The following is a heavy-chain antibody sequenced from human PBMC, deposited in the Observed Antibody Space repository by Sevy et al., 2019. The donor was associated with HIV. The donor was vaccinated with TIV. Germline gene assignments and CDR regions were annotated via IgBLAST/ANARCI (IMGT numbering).Heavy chain of an antibody. CDR3: AKDRVSGTYYTGDFDC. CDR2: ISGSGGST. J-gene: IGHJ4*02. D-gene: IGHD3-10*01. Sequence: GSLRLSCAASGFTFSTYAMTWVRQAPGKGLEWVSVISGSGGSTYYADSVQGRFTISRDNSKNTLYLQMNSLRPEDTAVYYCAKDRVSGTYYTGDFDCWGQGTLVTVSS. CDR1: GFTFSTYA. V-gene: IGHV3-23*01.